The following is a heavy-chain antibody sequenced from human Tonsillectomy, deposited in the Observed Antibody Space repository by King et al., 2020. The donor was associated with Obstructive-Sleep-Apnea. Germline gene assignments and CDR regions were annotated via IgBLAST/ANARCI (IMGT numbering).Heavy chain of an antibody. J-gene: IGHJ4*02. CDR3: ARMLSGSYNY. V-gene: IGHV4-59*01. D-gene: IGHD1-26*01. Sequence: QLQESGPGLVKPSETLSLTCTVSSGSISSYYWSWIRQPPGKGLEWIGYIYYSGSTNYNPPLKSRVTISVDTSKNQFSLKLSSVTAADTAVYYCARMLSGSYNYWGQGTLVTVSS. CDR1: SGSISSYY. CDR2: IYYSGST.